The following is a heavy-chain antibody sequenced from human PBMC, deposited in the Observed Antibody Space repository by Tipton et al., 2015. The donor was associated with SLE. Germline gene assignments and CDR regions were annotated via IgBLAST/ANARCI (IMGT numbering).Heavy chain of an antibody. CDR3: ARPRIAATGYYYMDV. CDR1: GFTLSGFG. CDR2: IYISGST. D-gene: IGHD5-12*01. V-gene: IGHV4-4*08. Sequence: LRLSCAASGFTLSGFGMNWVRQHPGKALEWIGYIYISGSTKYNPSLESRVSMSVDRTKNQFSLNLSSVTAADTAVYYCARPRIAATGYYYMDVWGKGASVTVSS. J-gene: IGHJ6*03.